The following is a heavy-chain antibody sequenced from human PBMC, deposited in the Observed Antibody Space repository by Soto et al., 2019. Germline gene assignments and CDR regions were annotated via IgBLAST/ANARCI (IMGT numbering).Heavy chain of an antibody. J-gene: IGHJ3*02. Sequence: QVQLVQSGAEVKKPGSLVKVSCKASGGTFSSYAISWVRQAPGQGIEWMGGIIPIFGTANYAQKFQGRVTITADESTSTAYMELSSLRSEDTAVYYCARGFNDYGERHSAFDIWGQGTMVTVSS. D-gene: IGHD4-17*01. CDR2: IIPIFGTA. CDR1: GGTFSSYA. V-gene: IGHV1-69*01. CDR3: ARGFNDYGERHSAFDI.